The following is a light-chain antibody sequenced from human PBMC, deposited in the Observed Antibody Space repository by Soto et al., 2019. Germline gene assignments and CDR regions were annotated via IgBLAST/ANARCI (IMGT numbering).Light chain of an antibody. CDR3: QSYYSSRSGSGV. V-gene: IGLV1-40*01. Sequence: QSVLTQPPSVSGAPGQRVTISCTGSSSNIGAGYDVHWYQQLPGKAPKLLIYGNSNRPSGVPDRFSGSKSGTSASLSITGLQAEEEDDYYCQSYYSSRSGSGVFGGGTKLTVL. CDR2: GNS. CDR1: SSNIGAGYD. J-gene: IGLJ3*02.